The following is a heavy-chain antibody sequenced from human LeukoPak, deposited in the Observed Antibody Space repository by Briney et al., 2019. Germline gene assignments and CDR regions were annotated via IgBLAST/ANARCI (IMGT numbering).Heavy chain of an antibody. CDR3: AKDLAASGSSTMGY. D-gene: IGHD1-26*01. CDR1: GFTFSSYA. CDR2: NK. Sequence: GGSLRLSCAASGFTFSSYAMHWVRQAPGKGLEGVAVNKYYADSVKGRFTISRDNSKNTLYLQMNSLRAEDTAVYYCAKDLAASGSSTMGYWGQGTLVTVSS. V-gene: IGHV3-30-3*01. J-gene: IGHJ4*02.